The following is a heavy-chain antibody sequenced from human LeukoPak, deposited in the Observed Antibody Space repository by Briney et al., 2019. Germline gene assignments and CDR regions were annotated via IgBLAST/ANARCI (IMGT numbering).Heavy chain of an antibody. Sequence: PSETLSFTCTVSGGSISSYYWSWIRQPPGKGLEWIGYIYYSGSTNYNPSLKSRVTISVDTSKNQFSLKLSSVTAADTAVYYCASGYCSGGSCYGLDYWGQGTLVTVSS. CDR2: IYYSGST. CDR1: GGSISSYY. D-gene: IGHD2-15*01. J-gene: IGHJ4*02. V-gene: IGHV4-59*01. CDR3: ASGYCSGGSCYGLDY.